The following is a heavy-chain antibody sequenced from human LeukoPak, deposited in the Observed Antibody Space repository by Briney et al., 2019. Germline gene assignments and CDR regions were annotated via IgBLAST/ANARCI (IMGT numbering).Heavy chain of an antibody. Sequence: GGSLRLSCAASGFTFSSYAMHWVRQAPGKGLEWVAVISYDGSNKYYADSVKGRFTISRDNSKNTLYLQMNSLRAEDTAVYYCATPQSGCYYYYFDYWGQGTLVTVSS. D-gene: IGHD1-26*01. J-gene: IGHJ4*02. V-gene: IGHV3-30-3*01. CDR2: ISYDGSNK. CDR3: ATPQSGCYYYYFDY. CDR1: GFTFSSYA.